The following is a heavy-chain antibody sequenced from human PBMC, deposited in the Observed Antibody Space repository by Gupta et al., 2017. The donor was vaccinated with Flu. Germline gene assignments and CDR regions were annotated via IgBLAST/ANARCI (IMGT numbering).Heavy chain of an antibody. J-gene: IGHJ6*02. V-gene: IGHV4-34*01. CDR3: AGERPGMDV. CDR2: NNHSGTT. Sequence: QVQLQQWGAGLLKPSATLSLTCAGYGGSFSGYYWSWIRQTPGKGLEWIGDNNHSGTTNYNPSLKSRVTISVDTSKNQLSLKLRSVTAADTAVYYGAGERPGMDVWGQGTAVTGSS. CDR1: GGSFSGYY.